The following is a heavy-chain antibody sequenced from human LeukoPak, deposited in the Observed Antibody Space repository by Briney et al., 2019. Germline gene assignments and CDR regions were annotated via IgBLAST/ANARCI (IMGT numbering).Heavy chain of an antibody. CDR3: TRDRGAYNLYDY. D-gene: IGHD1-1*01. CDR1: GFTFGDYA. Sequence: GGPLRLSCTASGFTFGDYAMSWIRQAPGKGLEWVGFIRSKAYGETADYAASVKGRFTISRDDSKAIAYLQMNSLKTEDTAVYHCTRDRGAYNLYDYWGQGTLVTVSS. CDR2: IRSKAYGETA. V-gene: IGHV3-49*03. J-gene: IGHJ4*02.